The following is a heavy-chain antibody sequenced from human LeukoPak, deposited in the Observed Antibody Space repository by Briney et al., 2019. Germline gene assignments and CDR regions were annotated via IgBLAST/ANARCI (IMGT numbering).Heavy chain of an antibody. J-gene: IGHJ4*02. CDR2: ISSDGSNK. CDR1: GFTFSSYG. V-gene: IGHV3-30*18. CDR3: AKAREVWFGGLGRY. D-gene: IGHD3-10*01. Sequence: PGGSLRLSCAASGFTFSSYGMHWVRQAPGKGLEWVAVISSDGSNKYYADSVQGRFTISRDNSKNTLYLQMNSLRAEDTAVYYCAKAREVWFGGLGRYWGQGTLVTVSS.